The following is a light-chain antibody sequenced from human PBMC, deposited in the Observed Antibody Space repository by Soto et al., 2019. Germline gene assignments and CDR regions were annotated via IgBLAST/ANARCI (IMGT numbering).Light chain of an antibody. Sequence: DIQMTQSPSTLSGSVGDRVTITCRASQTISSWLDWYQQKPGKAPKLLIYKASTLKSGVPSRFSGSGSGTEFTLTISSLQPDDFPTYYCQHYNSYSEAFGQGTKVELK. CDR2: KAS. CDR3: QHYNSYSEA. V-gene: IGKV1-5*03. CDR1: QTISSW. J-gene: IGKJ1*01.